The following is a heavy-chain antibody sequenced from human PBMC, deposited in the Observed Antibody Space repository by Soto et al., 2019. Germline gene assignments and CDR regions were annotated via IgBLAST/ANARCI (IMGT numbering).Heavy chain of an antibody. Sequence: GGSLRLSCAASGFTFSDYYMSWIRQAPGKGLEWVSYISSSGSTIYYADSVKGRFTISRDNAKNSLYLQMNSLRAEDTAVYYCARDPIKSWYQLLKNYGDFYPGAEYFQHWGQGTLVTVSS. CDR1: GFTFSDYY. D-gene: IGHD4-17*01. V-gene: IGHV3-11*01. CDR2: ISSSGSTI. CDR3: ARDPIKSWYQLLKNYGDFYPGAEYFQH. J-gene: IGHJ1*01.